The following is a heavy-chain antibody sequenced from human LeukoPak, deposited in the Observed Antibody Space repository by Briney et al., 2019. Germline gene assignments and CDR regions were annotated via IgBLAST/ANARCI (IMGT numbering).Heavy chain of an antibody. V-gene: IGHV4-59*01. D-gene: IGHD4-11*01. J-gene: IGHJ6*03. CDR3: ARGRVSSSTWYSTYYYFFYMDF. CDR2: VDHTGST. CDR1: DDSITMYY. Sequence: SETLSLACTVSDDSITMYYWTWIRQPPGKGLEWIGYVDHTGSTKFNPSLNGRVSISRDTSNNFFSLRLRSVTAADTAVYFCARGRVSSSTWYSTYYYFFYMDFWGKGTTVTVSS.